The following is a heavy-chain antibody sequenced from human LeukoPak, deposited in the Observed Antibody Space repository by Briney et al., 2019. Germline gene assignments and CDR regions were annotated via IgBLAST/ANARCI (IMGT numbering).Heavy chain of an antibody. CDR3: ARDYCTRGGDCYKEDLFNP. D-gene: IGHD2-21*02. Sequence: GASVKVSCKASGYTFAIYGISWVRQAPGQGLELIAWTRPYDGDTNYAQNFEGRVTMTTETSTSTAYMELRSLRSDDTAIYYCARDYCTRGGDCYKEDLFNPWGQGTLVTVSS. V-gene: IGHV1-18*01. J-gene: IGHJ5*02. CDR2: TRPYDGDT. CDR1: GYTFAIYG.